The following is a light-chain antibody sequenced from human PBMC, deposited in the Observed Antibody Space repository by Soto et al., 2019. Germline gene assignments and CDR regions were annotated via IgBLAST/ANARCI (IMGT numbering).Light chain of an antibody. J-gene: IGLJ1*01. CDR3: CSYAGSPSYV. CDR2: EVS. V-gene: IGLV2-23*02. Sequence: QSVLTQPASVSGSPGQSITISCTGTSSDVGSYNLVSWYQQHPGKAPKLMIYEVSKRPSGVSNRFSGSKSGNTASLTISGLQAGDEADYYCCSYAGSPSYVFGTGTKVTVL. CDR1: SSDVGSYNL.